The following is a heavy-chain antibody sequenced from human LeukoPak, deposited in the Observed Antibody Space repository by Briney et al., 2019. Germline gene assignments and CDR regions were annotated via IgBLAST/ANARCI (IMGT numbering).Heavy chain of an antibody. CDR2: ISSSSSYI. CDR3: ARALLHLAMYHYFDY. D-gene: IGHD2-15*01. Sequence: GGSLRLSCAASGFTFSSYWMSWVRQAPGKGLEWVSYISSSSSYIHYADSVKGRFTISRDNAKKSLYLQMNSLRAEDTAVYYCARALLHLAMYHYFDYWGQGTLVTVSS. J-gene: IGHJ4*02. CDR1: GFTFSSYW. V-gene: IGHV3-21*01.